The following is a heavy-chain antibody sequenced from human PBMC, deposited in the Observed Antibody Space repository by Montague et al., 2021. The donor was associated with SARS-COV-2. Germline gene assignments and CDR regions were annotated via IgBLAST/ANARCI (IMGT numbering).Heavy chain of an antibody. Sequence: SETLSLTCTVSGGSISSYYWSWIRQPAGKGLEWIGRIYTSGSTNYNSSLKSRVTMSVDTSKNQFSLRLSSVAAADTAVYYCAREAWFGDKTSASEYYGMDVWGQGPTVTVSS. V-gene: IGHV4-4*07. CDR1: GGSISSYY. CDR2: IYTSGST. J-gene: IGHJ6*02. CDR3: AREAWFGDKTSASEYYGMDV. D-gene: IGHD3-10*01.